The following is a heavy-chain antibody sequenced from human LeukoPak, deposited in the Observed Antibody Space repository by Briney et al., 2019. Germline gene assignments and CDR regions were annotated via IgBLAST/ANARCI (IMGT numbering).Heavy chain of an antibody. J-gene: IGHJ3*02. CDR2: IYTSGST. D-gene: IGHD3-16*02. V-gene: IGHV4-4*07. Sequence: SETLSLTCTVSGGSISSYYWSWIRQPAGKGLEWIGRIYTSGSTNYNPSLKSRVTMSVDTSKNQFSLKPSSVTAADTAVYYCARDLLYDYIWGSYRYRVDAFDIWGQGTMVTVSS. CDR1: GGSISSYY. CDR3: ARDLLYDYIWGSYRYRVDAFDI.